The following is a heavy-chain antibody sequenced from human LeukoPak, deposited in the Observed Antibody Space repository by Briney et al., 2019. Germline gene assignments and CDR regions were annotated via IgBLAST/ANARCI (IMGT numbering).Heavy chain of an antibody. CDR3: AREEPYFDY. D-gene: IGHD1-14*01. CDR2: IYSGGST. J-gene: IGHJ4*02. Sequence: PGGSLRLSCAASGFTFSSYAMSWVRQAPGQGLEWVSVIYSGGSTYYADSVKGRFTISRDNSKNTLYLQMNSLRAEDTAVYYCAREEPYFDYWGQGTLVTVSS. CDR1: GFTFSSYA. V-gene: IGHV3-66*01.